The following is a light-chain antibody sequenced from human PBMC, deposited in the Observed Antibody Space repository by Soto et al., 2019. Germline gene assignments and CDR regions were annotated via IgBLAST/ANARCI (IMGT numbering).Light chain of an antibody. CDR2: GAS. V-gene: IGKV3-15*01. CDR3: QQYNNRYT. CDR1: QSVSSN. J-gene: IGKJ2*01. Sequence: EIVMTQSPDTLSVSPGDRATLSCRASQSVSSNLAWYQHKPGKAPRLLIYGASTRATGIPARFSGSGSGTEFTLTISSLQSEDYAVYHCQQYNNRYTFGKGTKVDIK.